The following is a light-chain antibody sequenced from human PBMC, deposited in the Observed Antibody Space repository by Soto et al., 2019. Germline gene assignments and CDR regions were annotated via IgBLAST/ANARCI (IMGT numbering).Light chain of an antibody. J-gene: IGLJ3*02. CDR1: ITDVGNSKF. V-gene: IGLV2-23*01. CDR3: CSHAGTYTLV. Sequence: QSVLTQPASVSGSPGQSLTISCTGSITDVGNSKFVSWYQLHPGQAPKLMIYEGTKRPSGTSNRFSGSYSGNTASLTISGLQTEDEADYYCCSHAGTYTLVFGGGTKLTVL. CDR2: EGT.